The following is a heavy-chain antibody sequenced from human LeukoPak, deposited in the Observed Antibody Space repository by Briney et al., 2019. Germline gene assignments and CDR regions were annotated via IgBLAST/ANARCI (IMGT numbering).Heavy chain of an antibody. CDR2: ISAYNGNT. Sequence: ASVKVSCKASGYTFTSYDISWLRQAPGQGLEWMGRISAYNGNTNYAQKPQGRVTMTTDISTRTAYMELRSLRSDDTAVYFCAREYYDYYEGFDYWGQGTLVTVSS. CDR1: GYTFTSYD. J-gene: IGHJ4*02. CDR3: AREYYDYYEGFDY. V-gene: IGHV1-18*01. D-gene: IGHD3-22*01.